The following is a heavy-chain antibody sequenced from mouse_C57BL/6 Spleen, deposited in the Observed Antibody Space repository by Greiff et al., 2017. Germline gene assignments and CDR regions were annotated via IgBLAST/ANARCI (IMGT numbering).Heavy chain of an antibody. D-gene: IGHD2-4*01. V-gene: IGHV1-80*01. CDR1: GYAFSSYW. Sequence: VQGVESGAELVKPGASVKISCKASGYAFSSYWMNWVKQRPGKGLEWIGQIYPGDGDTNYNGKFKGKATLTADKSSSTAYMQLSSLTSEDSAVYFCARWSYDDDAMDYWGQGTSVTVSS. CDR3: ARWSYDDDAMDY. J-gene: IGHJ4*01. CDR2: IYPGDGDT.